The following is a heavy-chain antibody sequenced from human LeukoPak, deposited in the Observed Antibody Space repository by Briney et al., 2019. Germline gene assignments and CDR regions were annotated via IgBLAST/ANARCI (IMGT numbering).Heavy chain of an antibody. CDR2: IYPRDGSA. V-gene: IGHV1-46*01. J-gene: IGHJ4*02. CDR1: GYTFTNNY. CDR3: ARDQEGFDY. Sequence: ASVKVSCKASGYTFTNNYLHWVRQAPGQGLEWMGMIYPRDGSASYAQNFQGRVTVTRDTSTTTVHMELRGLRSEDTAVYYCARDQEGFDYWGQGTVVTVSS.